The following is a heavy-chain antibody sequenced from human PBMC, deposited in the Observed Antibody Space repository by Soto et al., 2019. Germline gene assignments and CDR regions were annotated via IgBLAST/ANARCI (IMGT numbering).Heavy chain of an antibody. D-gene: IGHD5-18*01. CDR2: IYHSGST. J-gene: IGHJ4*02. CDR1: GGSISSGGYS. Sequence: PSETLSLTCAVSGGSISSGGYSWSWIRQPPGKGLEWIGYIYHSGSTYYNPSLKSRATISVDKSKNQFSLNLGSVTAADTAVYYCARNRGYSQGDWGPGTLVTVSS. V-gene: IGHV4-30-2*01. CDR3: ARNRGYSQGD.